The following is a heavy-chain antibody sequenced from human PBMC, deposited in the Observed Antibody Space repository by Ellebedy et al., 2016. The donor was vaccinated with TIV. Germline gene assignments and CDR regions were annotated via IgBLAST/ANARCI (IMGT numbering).Heavy chain of an antibody. J-gene: IGHJ4*02. D-gene: IGHD3-10*01. V-gene: IGHV3-52*01. CDR3: VRGRSRGVITLYYFDY. CDR1: GLMLRRSW. Sequence: GESLKISCAGSGLMLRRSWMQWVCQAPEKGLEWVADIKCDGSEKYYVDSVKGRLTISRDSAKNSLYLEVNSLRAEDMTVYYCVRGRSRGVITLYYFDYWGQGTLVAVSS. CDR2: IKCDGSEK.